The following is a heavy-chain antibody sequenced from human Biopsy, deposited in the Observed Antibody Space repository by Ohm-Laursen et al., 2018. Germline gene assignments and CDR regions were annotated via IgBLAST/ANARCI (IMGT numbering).Heavy chain of an antibody. D-gene: IGHD6-19*01. Sequence: SLRLSCTASGFSVSSYDMNWVRQAPGKGLEWISYISETSSHIYDADSVRGRFTVARDIAKNSLYLQLNSLRVEDTAVYYCARDTQWSPYGMDVWGQGTTVTVSS. CDR3: ARDTQWSPYGMDV. CDR2: ISETSSHI. CDR1: GFSVSSYD. J-gene: IGHJ6*02. V-gene: IGHV3-21*04.